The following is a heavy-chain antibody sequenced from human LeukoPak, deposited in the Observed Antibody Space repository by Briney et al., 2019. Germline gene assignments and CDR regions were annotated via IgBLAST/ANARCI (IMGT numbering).Heavy chain of an antibody. J-gene: IGHJ3*02. D-gene: IGHD2-15*01. CDR3: TREGYGDAFDI. CDR1: GFTFSSYW. CDR2: IKKDGSEK. Sequence: PGGSLRLSCAASGFTFSSYWMGWVRQAPGKGLEWVANIKKDGSEKYYVDSVKGRFTISRDNAKNSLYLQMNSLRAEDTAVYYCTREGYGDAFDIWGQGTMVTVSS. V-gene: IGHV3-7*01.